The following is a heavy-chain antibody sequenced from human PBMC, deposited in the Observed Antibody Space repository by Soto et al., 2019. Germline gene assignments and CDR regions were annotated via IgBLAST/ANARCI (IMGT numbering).Heavy chain of an antibody. CDR3: ARDHKWGYSYGHDY. Sequence: SETLSLTCTVSGGSISSYYRSWIRQPAGKGLEWIGRIYTSGSTNYNPSLKSRVTMSVDTSKNQFSLKLSSVTAADTAVYYCARDHKWGYSYGHDYWGQGTLVTVSS. D-gene: IGHD5-18*01. CDR1: GGSISSYY. J-gene: IGHJ4*02. V-gene: IGHV4-4*07. CDR2: IYTSGST.